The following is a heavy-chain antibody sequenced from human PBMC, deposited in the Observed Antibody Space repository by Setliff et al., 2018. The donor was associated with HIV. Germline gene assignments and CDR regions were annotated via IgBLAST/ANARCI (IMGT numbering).Heavy chain of an antibody. D-gene: IGHD5-12*01. CDR3: HSGYDTEEQSYFDH. V-gene: IGHV3-74*01. Sequence: GESLRLSCAASGFTFDRFWMHWVRQAPGKGLVWVSRVNRDGSSTTYADSVKDRFTISRDNAKNTLYLQMNSLRAEDTGVYYCHSGYDTEEQSYFDHWGQGALVTVSS. J-gene: IGHJ4*02. CDR1: GFTFDRFW. CDR2: VNRDGSST.